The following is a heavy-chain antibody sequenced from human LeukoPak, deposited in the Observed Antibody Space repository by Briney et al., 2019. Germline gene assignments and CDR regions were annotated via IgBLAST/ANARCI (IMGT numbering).Heavy chain of an antibody. D-gene: IGHD1-26*01. CDR3: TRHPVVGANHFDY. CDR1: GFTFSGSA. CDR2: IRSKANSYAT. J-gene: IGHJ4*02. V-gene: IGHV3-73*01. Sequence: GGSLRLSCAASGFTFSGSAMHWVRQASGKGLEWVGRIRSKANSYATAYAASVKGRFTISRDDSKNTAYLQMNSLKTEDTAVYYCTRHPVVGANHFDYWGQGTLVTVSS.